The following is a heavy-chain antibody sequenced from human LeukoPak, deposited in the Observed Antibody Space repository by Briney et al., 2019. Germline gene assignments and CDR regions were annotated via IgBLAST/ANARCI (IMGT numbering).Heavy chain of an antibody. J-gene: IGHJ4*02. CDR1: GFTFSRYW. Sequence: GGSLRLSCAASGFTFSRYWMSWVRQAPGKGLEWVANIKQDGSKIYYVDSVKGRFTISRDNAKNSLSVQMNSLRAEDTAFYYCARGRYCTDGVCYFDYWGQGTLVTVSS. D-gene: IGHD2-8*01. CDR2: IKQDGSKI. CDR3: ARGRYCTDGVCYFDY. V-gene: IGHV3-7*01.